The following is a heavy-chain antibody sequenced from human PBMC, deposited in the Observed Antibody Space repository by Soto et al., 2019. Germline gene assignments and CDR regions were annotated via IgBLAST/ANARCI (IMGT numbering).Heavy chain of an antibody. V-gene: IGHV4-59*02. CDR2: IFYNGST. J-gene: IGHJ5*02. CDR1: GGSVNSYF. D-gene: IGHD6-6*01. CDR3: ATSIASRPS. Sequence: SETLSLTCTVSGGSVNSYFWSWIRQPPGKGLEWIGYIFYNGSTNYNPSLKSRVAMSVDTSKNQFSLELTSLTAADTAIYYCATSIASRPSWGQGTLVTVSS.